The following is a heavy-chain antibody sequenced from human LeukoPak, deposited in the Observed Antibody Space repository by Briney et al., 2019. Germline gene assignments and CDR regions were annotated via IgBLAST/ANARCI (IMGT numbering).Heavy chain of an antibody. CDR2: ISSSGSTI. J-gene: IGHJ6*04. Sequence: GGSLRLSCAASGFTFSSYEMNWVRQAPGKGLEWVSYISSSGSTIYYADSVKGRFTISRDNAKNSLYLQMNSLRAGDTAVYYCARGRTRMDVWGKGTTVTISS. CDR3: ARGRTRMDV. D-gene: IGHD3/OR15-3a*01. CDR1: GFTFSSYE. V-gene: IGHV3-48*03.